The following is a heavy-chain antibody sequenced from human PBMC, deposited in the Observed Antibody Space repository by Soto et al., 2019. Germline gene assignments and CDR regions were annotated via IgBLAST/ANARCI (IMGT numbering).Heavy chain of an antibody. CDR1: GFTFSSYA. CDR2: ISGSGGST. D-gene: IGHD3-9*01. V-gene: IGHV3-23*01. J-gene: IGHJ4*02. Sequence: EVPLLESGGGLVQPGGSLRLSFAASGFTFSSYAMSWVRQAPGKGLEWVSAISGSGGSTYYADSVKGRFTISRDNSKNTLYLQMNSLRAEDTAVYYCASSYYDILTGRDYWGQGTLVTVSS. CDR3: ASSYYDILTGRDY.